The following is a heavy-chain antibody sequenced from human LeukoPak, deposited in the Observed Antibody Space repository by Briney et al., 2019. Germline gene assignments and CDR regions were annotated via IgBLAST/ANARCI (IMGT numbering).Heavy chain of an antibody. D-gene: IGHD6-19*01. CDR1: GFTFSSYW. Sequence: AGGSLRLSCAASGFTFSSYWMHWVRQVPGKGLLWVARIETDGSSTAYADSVKGRFTISRDNAKNTLYLQMNSLRAEDTAVYYCARGGWYGDYWGQGTLVTVSS. V-gene: IGHV3-74*01. J-gene: IGHJ4*02. CDR3: ARGGWYGDY. CDR2: IETDGSST.